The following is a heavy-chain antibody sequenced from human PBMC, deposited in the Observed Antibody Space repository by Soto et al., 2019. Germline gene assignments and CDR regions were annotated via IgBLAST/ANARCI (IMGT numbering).Heavy chain of an antibody. CDR3: ARGLGP. Sequence: SETLSLTCVVSGSSISSGGYFWSWIRQPPGKGLEWIGYIYHSGSTYYNPSLKSRVTISVDRSKNQFSLKLSSVTAAGTAVYYCARGLGPWGQGTLVTVSS. CDR1: GSSISSGGYF. CDR2: IYHSGST. D-gene: IGHD3-10*01. J-gene: IGHJ5*02. V-gene: IGHV4-30-2*01.